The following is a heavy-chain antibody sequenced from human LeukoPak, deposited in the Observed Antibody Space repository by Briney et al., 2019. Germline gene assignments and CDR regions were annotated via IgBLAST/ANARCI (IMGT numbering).Heavy chain of an antibody. CDR1: GFTFSSYA. CDR2: ISGSGGST. J-gene: IGHJ4*02. CDR3: AKRPGYSYGGYYFDY. Sequence: QSGGSLRLSCAASGFTFSSYAMSWVRQAPGKGLEWVPAISGSGGSTYYADSVKGRFTISRDNSKNTLYLQMNSLRAEDTAVYYCAKRPGYSYGGYYFDYWGQGTLVTVSS. V-gene: IGHV3-23*01. D-gene: IGHD5-18*01.